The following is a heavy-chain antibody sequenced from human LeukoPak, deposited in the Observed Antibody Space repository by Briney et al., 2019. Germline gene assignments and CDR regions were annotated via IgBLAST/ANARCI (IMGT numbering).Heavy chain of an antibody. CDR1: GFTFRTYA. CDR2: ISHDGSDK. CDR3: AKDHGSGYDFGDY. J-gene: IGHJ4*02. D-gene: IGHD5-12*01. Sequence: GGSLRLSCAASGFTFRTYAMHWVRQAPGKGLEWVAVISHDGSDKYYAGSVKGRFTISRDNGKNTLYLQMNSLRAEDTAVYFCAKDHGSGYDFGDYWGQGTLVTVSS. V-gene: IGHV3-30*18.